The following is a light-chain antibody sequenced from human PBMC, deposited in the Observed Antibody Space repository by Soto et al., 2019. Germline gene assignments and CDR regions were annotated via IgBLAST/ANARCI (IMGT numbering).Light chain of an antibody. CDR1: QSVSNN. J-gene: IGKJ1*01. V-gene: IGKV3-15*01. Sequence: EIVMTQSPATLSVSPGERATLSCRASQSVSNNLAGYHQKPGQAPRLLIYGASTRATGIPARFSGSGSGTEFPLTISSLQSEDFAVYYCQQYNNWWTFGQGTKADIK. CDR3: QQYNNWWT. CDR2: GAS.